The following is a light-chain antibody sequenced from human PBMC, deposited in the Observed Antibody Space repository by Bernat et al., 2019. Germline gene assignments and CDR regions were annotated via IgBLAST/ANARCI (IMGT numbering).Light chain of an antibody. Sequence: DIQMTQSPSSLSASVGDRVTITCRASQDISSYLNWYQQKPGKAPNLLIYAASSLQSGVPSRFSVTGSGTDFTLTISSLQPEDIATYYCQQSRTFSYTFGPGTRVDIK. CDR1: QDISSY. V-gene: IGKV1-39*01. CDR3: QQSRTFSYT. CDR2: AAS. J-gene: IGKJ3*01.